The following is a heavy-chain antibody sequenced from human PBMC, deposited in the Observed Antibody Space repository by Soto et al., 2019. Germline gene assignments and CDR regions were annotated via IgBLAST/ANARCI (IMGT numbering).Heavy chain of an antibody. CDR2: SRNKANSYST. CDR3: ARIVYCSGGGCYYGLDY. CDR1: GFTFSDHY. Sequence: EVQLVESGGGLVQPGGSLRLSCAASGFTFSDHYMDWVRQAPGKALEWVARSRNKANSYSTEYAASVKGRFTISRDGSENSLYLQMNGLKTEDTAVYYCARIVYCSGGGCYYGLDYWGQGTLVTVSS. D-gene: IGHD2-15*01. J-gene: IGHJ4*02. V-gene: IGHV3-72*01.